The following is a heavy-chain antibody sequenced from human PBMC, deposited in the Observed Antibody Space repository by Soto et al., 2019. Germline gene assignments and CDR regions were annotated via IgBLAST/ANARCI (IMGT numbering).Heavy chain of an antibody. J-gene: IGHJ6*02. Sequence: ASVKVSCKASGYTFTGYYMHWVRQAPGQGLEWMGWINPNSGGTNYAQKFQGWVTMTRDTSISTAYMELSRLRSDDTAVYYCARDEPRYYGSGSPLNYYYYGMDVWGQGTTVTVS. D-gene: IGHD3-10*01. CDR3: ARDEPRYYGSGSPLNYYYYGMDV. V-gene: IGHV1-2*04. CDR1: GYTFTGYY. CDR2: INPNSGGT.